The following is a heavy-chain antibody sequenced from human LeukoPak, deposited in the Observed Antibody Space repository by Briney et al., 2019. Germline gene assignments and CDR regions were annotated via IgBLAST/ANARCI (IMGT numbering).Heavy chain of an antibody. CDR3: AKSARRYCSGGSCYYFDY. CDR2: IRYDGSNK. CDR1: GFTFSSYG. Sequence: PGGSLRLSCAASGFTFSSYGMHWVRQAPGKGLEWVAFIRYDGSNKYYADSVEGRFTISRDNSKNTLYLQMNSLRAEDTAVYYCAKSARRYCSGGSCYYFDYWGQGTLVTVSS. D-gene: IGHD2-15*01. V-gene: IGHV3-30*02. J-gene: IGHJ4*02.